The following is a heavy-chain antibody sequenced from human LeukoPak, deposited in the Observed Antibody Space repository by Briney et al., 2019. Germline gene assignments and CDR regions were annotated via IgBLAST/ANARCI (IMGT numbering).Heavy chain of an antibody. D-gene: IGHD3-10*01. CDR2: INAGNGNT. CDR3: ARAVLWFGELSFCDY. Sequence: GGSLRLSCAASGFTFTSYAMHWVRQAPGQRLEWVGWINAGNGNTKYSQKFQGGVTITRDTSASTAYMELSSLRSEDTAVYYCARAVLWFGELSFCDYWGQGTLVTVSS. V-gene: IGHV1-3*01. J-gene: IGHJ4*02. CDR1: GFTFTSYA.